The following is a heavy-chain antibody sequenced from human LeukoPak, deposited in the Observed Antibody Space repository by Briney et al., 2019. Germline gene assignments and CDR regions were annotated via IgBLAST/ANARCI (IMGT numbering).Heavy chain of an antibody. J-gene: IGHJ6*02. D-gene: IGHD3-9*01. Sequence: GGSLRLSCAASGFTFSSYEMNWVRQAPGKGLEWVSYISSSGSTIYYADSVKGRFTISRDNAKNSLYLQMNSLRAEDTAVYYCARGHTYYDILTGPGGGSDYYYGMDVWGQGTTVTVSS. CDR2: ISSSGSTI. CDR1: GFTFSSYE. CDR3: ARGHTYYDILTGPGGGSDYYYGMDV. V-gene: IGHV3-48*03.